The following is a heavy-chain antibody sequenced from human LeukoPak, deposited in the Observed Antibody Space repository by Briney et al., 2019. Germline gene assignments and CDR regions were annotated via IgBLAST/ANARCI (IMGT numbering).Heavy chain of an antibody. CDR2: VSPNSANT. Sequence: ASVKVSCKASGYTFTSHDINWVRQATGQGLERMGWVSPNSANTGYAQKFQGRVTITRNTSISTAYLELGSLRSEDTAVYYCARAAATPVFSYYMDVWGKGTTVTVSS. V-gene: IGHV1-8*03. CDR1: GYTFTSHD. D-gene: IGHD2-15*01. CDR3: ARAAATPVFSYYMDV. J-gene: IGHJ6*03.